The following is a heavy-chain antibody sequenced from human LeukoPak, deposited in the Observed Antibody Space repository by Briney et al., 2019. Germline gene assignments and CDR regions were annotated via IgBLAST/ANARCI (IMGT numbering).Heavy chain of an antibody. Sequence: SETLSLTCAVSGGSISSGGYSWSWIRQPPGKGLEWIGYIYHSGSTYYNPSLKSRVTISVDTSKNQFSLKLSSVTAADTAVYYCARERPSTVTTFDYWGQGTLVTVSS. D-gene: IGHD4-17*01. CDR3: ARERPSTVTTFDY. V-gene: IGHV4-30-2*01. J-gene: IGHJ4*02. CDR2: IYHSGST. CDR1: GGSISSGGYS.